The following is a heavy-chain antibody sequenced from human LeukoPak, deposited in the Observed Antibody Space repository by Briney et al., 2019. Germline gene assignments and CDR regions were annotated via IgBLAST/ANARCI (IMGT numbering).Heavy chain of an antibody. CDR2: ITGGGGNT. Sequence: GGSLRLSCAASGFTFSSFAMSWVRQAPGKGLEWVSAITGGGGNTYYADSVKGRFTISRDNSKNTLSLQMNSLRAEDTAIYYCTRSGYRHPYHFDTWGQGTLVTVSS. D-gene: IGHD3-22*01. CDR3: TRSGYRHPYHFDT. CDR1: GFTFSSFA. J-gene: IGHJ4*02. V-gene: IGHV3-23*01.